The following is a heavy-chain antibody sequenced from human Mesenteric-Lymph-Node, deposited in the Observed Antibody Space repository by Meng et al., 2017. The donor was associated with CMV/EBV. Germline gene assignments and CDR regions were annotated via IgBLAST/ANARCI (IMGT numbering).Heavy chain of an antibody. J-gene: IGHJ5*02. V-gene: IGHV5-51*01. CDR2: IYPADSDT. CDR3: ARQGFWCGVQFDP. Sequence: EPLKISCKGSGYIFTNYWIGWVRQMPGKGLEWMGIIYPADSDTRYSPSFQGQVTISVGKSISTAYLQWNSLKTSDTAMYYCARQGFWCGVQFDPWGQGTLVTVSS. CDR1: GYIFTNYW. D-gene: IGHD3-3*01.